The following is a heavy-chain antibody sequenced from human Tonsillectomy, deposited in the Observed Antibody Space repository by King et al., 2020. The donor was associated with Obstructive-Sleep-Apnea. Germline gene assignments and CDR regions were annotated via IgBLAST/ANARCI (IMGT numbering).Heavy chain of an antibody. Sequence: VQLVESGGGLVQPGGSLRLSCVASGFTFSSYWMSWVRQAPGKGLEWVANIKQDGSEKYFVASVKGRFTISRDNAKNSLYLQMNSLRAEDTAVYYCARDLKQQAFDYWGQGTLVTVSS. V-gene: IGHV3-7*01. CDR2: IKQDGSEK. D-gene: IGHD6-13*01. CDR1: GFTFSSYW. CDR3: ARDLKQQAFDY. J-gene: IGHJ4*02.